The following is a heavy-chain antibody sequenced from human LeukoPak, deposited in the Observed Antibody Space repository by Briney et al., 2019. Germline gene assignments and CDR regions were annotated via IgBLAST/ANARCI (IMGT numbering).Heavy chain of an antibody. D-gene: IGHD6-19*01. V-gene: IGHV4-59*08. Sequence: SETLSLTCTVSGGSISSYYWSWIRQPPGKGLEWIGYIYYSGSTNYNPSLKSRVTISVDTSKNQFSLKLSSVTAADTAVYYCARQVFPVAGTANFDYWGRGTLVTVSS. CDR2: IYYSGST. CDR3: ARQVFPVAGTANFDY. CDR1: GGSISSYY. J-gene: IGHJ4*02.